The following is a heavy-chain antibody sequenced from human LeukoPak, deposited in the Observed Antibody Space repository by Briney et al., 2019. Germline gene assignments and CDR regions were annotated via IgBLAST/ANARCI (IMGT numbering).Heavy chain of an antibody. J-gene: IGHJ4*02. CDR3: AKDPNTIFGVVTDNQVDY. CDR2: ISGSGGST. Sequence: GGSLRLSCAVSGFTFSSYAMSWVRQAPGKGLEWVSAISGSGGSTYYADSVKGRFTISRDNSKNTLYLQMNSLRAEDTAVYYCAKDPNTIFGVVTDNQVDYWGQGTLVTVSS. CDR1: GFTFSSYA. V-gene: IGHV3-23*01. D-gene: IGHD3-3*01.